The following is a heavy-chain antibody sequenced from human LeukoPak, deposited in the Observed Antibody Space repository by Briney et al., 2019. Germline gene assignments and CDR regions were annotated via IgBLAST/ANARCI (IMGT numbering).Heavy chain of an antibody. V-gene: IGHV3-30*18. J-gene: IGHJ4*02. CDR2: ISYDGSNK. D-gene: IGHD6-6*01. Sequence: GRSLRLSCAASGFTFSSYGMHWVRQAPGKGLEWVAVISYDGSNKYYADSVKGRFTISRDNSKNTLYLQMNSLRAEDTAVYYCAKGVWYSSSSGLDYWGQGTLVTVSS. CDR3: AKGVWYSSSSGLDY. CDR1: GFTFSSYG.